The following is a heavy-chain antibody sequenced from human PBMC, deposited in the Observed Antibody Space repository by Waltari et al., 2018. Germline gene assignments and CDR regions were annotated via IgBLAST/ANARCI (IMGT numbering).Heavy chain of an antibody. Sequence: EVQLVESGGGLVQPGGSLRLSCAASGFTFSSYAMPWVRQAPGKGLEYVSAISSNGGSTYYANSVKGRFTISRDNSKNTLYLQMGSLRAEDMAVYYCARGEQLWFPYFDYWGQGTLVTVSS. CDR3: ARGEQLWFPYFDY. V-gene: IGHV3-64*01. J-gene: IGHJ4*02. CDR1: GFTFSSYA. CDR2: ISSNGGST. D-gene: IGHD5-18*01.